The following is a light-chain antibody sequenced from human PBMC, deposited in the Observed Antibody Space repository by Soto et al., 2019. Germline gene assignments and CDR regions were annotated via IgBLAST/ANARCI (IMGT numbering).Light chain of an antibody. CDR1: QSIGTY. V-gene: IGKV1-39*01. CDR2: AAS. J-gene: IGKJ2*01. CDR3: QQSHTTLVT. Sequence: DIPMTQSPSSLSASVGDRVTITCRASQSIGTYLNWYQKKPGKAPKLLIYAASSLQSGVPPRFSGSGSGTDFTLTISSLQPEDFASYYCQQSHTTLVTFGQGTKLEI.